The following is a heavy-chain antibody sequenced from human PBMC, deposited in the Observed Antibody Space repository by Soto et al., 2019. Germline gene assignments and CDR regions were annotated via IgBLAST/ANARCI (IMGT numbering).Heavy chain of an antibody. Sequence: GGSLRLSCAASGFTCSDHYMDWVRQAPGQGLEWVGRIRSKGSSYTTQYAEYAASVRGRFTVSRDDSKNSLYLQMNSLKTEDTAVYYCAREGYYNSGSYRQFDYWGQGTLVTSPQ. CDR1: GFTCSDHY. V-gene: IGHV3-72*01. CDR3: AREGYYNSGSYRQFDY. D-gene: IGHD3-10*01. J-gene: IGHJ4*02. CDR2: IRSKGSSYTTQYA.